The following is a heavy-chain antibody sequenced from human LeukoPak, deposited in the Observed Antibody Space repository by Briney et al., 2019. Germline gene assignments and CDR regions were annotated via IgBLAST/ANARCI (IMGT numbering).Heavy chain of an antibody. CDR1: GFTFSDYY. D-gene: IGHD1-1*01. CDR3: TRVGSSGSVDY. J-gene: IGHJ4*02. V-gene: IGHV3-11*06. Sequence: GGSLRLSCAASGFTFSDYYMSWIRQAPGKGLEWVSYISSRTSDTNYVDSVKGRFTISRDNAKNSLYLHMNSLRAEDTAVYYCTRVGSSGSVDYWGQGTLVTLSS. CDR2: ISSRTSDT.